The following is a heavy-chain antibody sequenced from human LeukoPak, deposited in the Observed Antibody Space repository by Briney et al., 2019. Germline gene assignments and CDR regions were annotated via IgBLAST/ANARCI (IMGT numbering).Heavy chain of an antibody. CDR2: VYSGGST. D-gene: IGHD1-26*01. J-gene: IGHJ3*02. CDR3: ARDGSYWGDAFDI. V-gene: IGHV3-66*01. CDR1: GFTVSSNY. Sequence: GGSLRLSCAASGFTVSSNYMSWVRQAPGKGLEWVSVVYSGGSTYYADSVKGRFTISRDNSKNTLYLQMNSLRAEDTAVYYCARDGSYWGDAFDIWGQGTMVTVSS.